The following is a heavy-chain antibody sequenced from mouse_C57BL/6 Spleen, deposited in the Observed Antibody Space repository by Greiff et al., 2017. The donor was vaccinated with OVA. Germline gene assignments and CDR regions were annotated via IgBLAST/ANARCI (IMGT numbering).Heavy chain of an antibody. V-gene: IGHV3-1*01. J-gene: IGHJ4*01. Sequence: VQLKESGPGMVKPSQSLSLTCTVTGYSITSGYDWHWIRHFPGNKLEWMGYISYSGRTNYNPSLKSRTSFTHDTSKNHFFLRLNSVTTEDTATCYCARGGATMVTTRAMDYWGQGTSVTVSS. CDR1: GYSITSGYD. CDR2: ISYSGRT. D-gene: IGHD2-2*01. CDR3: ARGGATMVTTRAMDY.